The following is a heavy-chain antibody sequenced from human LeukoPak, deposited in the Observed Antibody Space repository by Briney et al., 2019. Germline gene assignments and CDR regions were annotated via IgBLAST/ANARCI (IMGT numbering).Heavy chain of an antibody. D-gene: IGHD5-18*01. Sequence: PSETLSLTCTVSGGSIRGYYWSWIRQPPGERLEWIGYIYYSGSTNYNPSLKSRVTISVDASKNQFSLKLSSVTAADTAVYYCARHVLKSAMVDYWGQGTLVTVSS. CDR1: GGSIRGYY. CDR2: IYYSGST. CDR3: ARHVLKSAMVDY. V-gene: IGHV4-59*08. J-gene: IGHJ4*02.